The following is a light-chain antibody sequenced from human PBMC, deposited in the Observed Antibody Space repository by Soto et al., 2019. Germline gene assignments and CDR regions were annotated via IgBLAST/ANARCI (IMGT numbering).Light chain of an antibody. Sequence: EIVFTQSPGTLSLSPGERATLSCRASQSVSSSYLAWYQQKPGQAPRLLIYGASSRATGIPDRFSGSGSGTDFTLTISRLEPEDFAVYYCQQHGSSSITFGQGTRLEIK. J-gene: IGKJ5*01. CDR1: QSVSSSY. V-gene: IGKV3-20*01. CDR2: GAS. CDR3: QQHGSSSIT.